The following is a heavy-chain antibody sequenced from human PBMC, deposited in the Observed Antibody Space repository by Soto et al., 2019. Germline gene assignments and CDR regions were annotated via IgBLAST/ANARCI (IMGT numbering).Heavy chain of an antibody. CDR1: GGSISSGDYY. CDR2: IYYSGST. CDR3: ARESAGSHKNNWFDP. V-gene: IGHV4-30-4*01. J-gene: IGHJ5*02. D-gene: IGHD3-10*01. Sequence: SETLSLTCTVSGGSISSGDYYWSWIRQPPGKGLEWIGYIYYSGSTYYNPSLKSRVTISVDTSKNQFSLKLSSVTAADTAVYYCARESAGSHKNNWFDPWGQGTLVTVSS.